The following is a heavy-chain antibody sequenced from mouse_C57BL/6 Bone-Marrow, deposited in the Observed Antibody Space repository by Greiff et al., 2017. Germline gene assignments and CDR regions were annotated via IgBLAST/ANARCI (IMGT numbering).Heavy chain of an antibody. CDR3: TRGGDYWYFDV. CDR1: GYTFTDYE. CDR2: IDPETGGT. J-gene: IGHJ1*03. Sequence: VKLKQSGAELVRPGASVTLSCKASGYTFTDYEMHWVKQTPVHGLEWIGAIDPETGGTAYNQKFKGKAILTADKSSSTAYMELRSLTSEDSAVYYCTRGGDYWYFDVWGTGTTVTVSS. V-gene: IGHV1-15*01.